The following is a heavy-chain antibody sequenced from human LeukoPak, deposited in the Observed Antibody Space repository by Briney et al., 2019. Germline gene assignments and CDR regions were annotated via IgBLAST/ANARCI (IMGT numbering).Heavy chain of an antibody. D-gene: IGHD1-14*01. CDR3: ARRKTSAFDY. V-gene: IGHV4-34*01. CDR1: GGSFSGYY. J-gene: IGHJ4*02. Sequence: SETLSLTCAVYGGSFSGYYWSWIRQPPGKGLEWIGEINHSGNTNYNPSLKSRVTISVDTSKNQFSLKLSSVTAADTAVYYCARRKTSAFDYWGQGTLVTVSS. CDR2: INHSGNT.